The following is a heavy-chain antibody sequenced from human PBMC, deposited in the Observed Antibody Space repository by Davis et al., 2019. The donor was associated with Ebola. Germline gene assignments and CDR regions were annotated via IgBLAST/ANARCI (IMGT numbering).Heavy chain of an antibody. V-gene: IGHV3-23*01. Sequence: GGSLRPSCAPSGFTFSSYAMTWARQAPGKGLEWVSAATSSGGGTYYADSVKGRFTISRDNSKNTLYLQMNSLRVENTAVYYCAKGGSGWPSDYSYGMGVWGKGTTVTVSS. J-gene: IGHJ6*04. CDR2: ATSSGGGT. CDR3: AKGGSGWPSDYSYGMGV. D-gene: IGHD6-19*01. CDR1: GFTFSSYA.